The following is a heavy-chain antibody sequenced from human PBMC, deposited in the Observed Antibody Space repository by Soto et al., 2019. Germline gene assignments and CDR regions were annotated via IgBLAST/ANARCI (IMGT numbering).Heavy chain of an antibody. V-gene: IGHV4-30-4*01. CDR3: VRTAREGAVAPHWFDL. CDR2: VYYTGST. CDR1: GASIRSSDYY. Sequence: SETLSLTCTVSGASIRSSDYYWSWIRQAPGKGLEWIGYVYYTGSTYYNPSLMSRLLISIDTSKNQFSLKLSSVTAAETAVYFCVRTAREGAVAPHWFDLWGQGTQVTVS. J-gene: IGHJ5*02. D-gene: IGHD2-21*02.